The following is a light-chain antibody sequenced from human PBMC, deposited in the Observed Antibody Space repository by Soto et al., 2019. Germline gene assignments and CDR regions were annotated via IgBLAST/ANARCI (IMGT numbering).Light chain of an antibody. CDR3: QQYNNWPPWT. Sequence: EIVMTQSPATLAVSPGDTATLSCRASQSLGGNLAWYQQKPGQAPRLLIYGASTRATGIPARFSGSGSGTEFTLTISSLQSEDFAVYYCQQYNNWPPWTFGQGTKVDIK. CDR1: QSLGGN. J-gene: IGKJ1*01. V-gene: IGKV3-15*01. CDR2: GAS.